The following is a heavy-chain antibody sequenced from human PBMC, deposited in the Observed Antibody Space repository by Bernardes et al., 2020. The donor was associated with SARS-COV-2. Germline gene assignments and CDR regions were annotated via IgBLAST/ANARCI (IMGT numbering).Heavy chain of an antibody. CDR3: TRTGGLDH. CDR1: GDSVSSNSAA. D-gene: IGHD2-15*01. J-gene: IGHJ4*02. Sequence: SQTLSLTCAISGDSVSSNSAAWNWIRQSPSRGLEWLGRTYYRSKWYYEYAISVRGRITIYPDTSKNQFSLQLNSVTPEDTAVYYCTRTGGLDHWGQGTLVTVSS. V-gene: IGHV6-1*01. CDR2: TYYRSKWYY.